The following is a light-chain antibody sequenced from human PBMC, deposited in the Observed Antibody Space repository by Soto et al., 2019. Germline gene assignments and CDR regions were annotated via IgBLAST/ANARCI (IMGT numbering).Light chain of an antibody. V-gene: IGKV1-27*01. J-gene: IGKJ5*01. CDR1: QGISNY. CDR2: SAS. Sequence: DIQMTQSPSSLSASVGDRVTITCRASQGISNYLAWFQRQPGEVPNLLIYSASTLQSGVPSRFSGSGSGTDFTLTISSLQPEDVATYYCQSYYNFPITFGQGTRLEIK. CDR3: QSYYNFPIT.